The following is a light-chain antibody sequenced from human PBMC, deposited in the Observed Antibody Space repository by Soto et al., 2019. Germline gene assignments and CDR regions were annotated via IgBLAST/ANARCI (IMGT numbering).Light chain of an antibody. J-gene: IGKJ4*01. Sequence: EXXXTQSXATXSLSPGERATLSCRASQSVSSYLAWYQQKPGQAPRLLIYDASSRATGIPARFTGSGSGTDFTLTITSLEPEDFAVYYCQQRTTWPLTFGGGTKVEIK. CDR2: DAS. V-gene: IGKV3-11*01. CDR1: QSVSSY. CDR3: QQRTTWPLT.